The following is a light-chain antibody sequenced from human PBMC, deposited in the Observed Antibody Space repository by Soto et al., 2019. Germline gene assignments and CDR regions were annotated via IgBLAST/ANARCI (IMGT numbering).Light chain of an antibody. Sequence: QSALTQPRSVSGSPGQSVTISCTGTSSDVGGYNYVSWYQEQPGKAPKLTIYDVSKRPSGVPDRFSGSKSGNTASLTISGLQAEDEADYYCCSYAGSYSYVFGTGTQLTVL. V-gene: IGLV2-11*01. J-gene: IGLJ1*01. CDR1: SSDVGGYNY. CDR2: DVS. CDR3: CSYAGSYSYV.